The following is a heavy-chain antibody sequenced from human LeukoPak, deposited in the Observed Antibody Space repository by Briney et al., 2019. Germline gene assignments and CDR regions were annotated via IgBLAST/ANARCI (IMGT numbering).Heavy chain of an antibody. J-gene: IGHJ4*02. CDR3: TSYYYDSSGSYYFDY. Sequence: GGSLRLSCAATGFTFSNVWMSWVRQAPGKGLEWVGRIKSKIDAGTTDYAAPVKGRFIISRDDSKNTLYLQMNSLKTEDTAVYYCTSYYYDSSGSYYFDYWGQGTLVTVSS. CDR1: GFTFSNVW. D-gene: IGHD3-22*01. V-gene: IGHV3-15*01. CDR2: IKSKIDAGTT.